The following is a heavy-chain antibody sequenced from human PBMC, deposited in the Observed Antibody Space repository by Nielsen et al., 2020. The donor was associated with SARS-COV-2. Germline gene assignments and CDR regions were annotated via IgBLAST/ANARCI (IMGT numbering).Heavy chain of an antibody. D-gene: IGHD6-13*01. CDR3: VPRLVAATGIPLPNFDY. V-gene: IGHV3-64D*09. CDR2: ISSNGGST. Sequence: GGSLRLSCAASGFTFSSYAMHWVRQAPGKGLEYVSAISSNGGSTYYADSVKGRFTISRDNSKNTLYLQMSSLRAEDTAAYYCVPRLVAATGIPLPNFDYWGQGTLVTVSS. J-gene: IGHJ4*02. CDR1: GFTFSSYA.